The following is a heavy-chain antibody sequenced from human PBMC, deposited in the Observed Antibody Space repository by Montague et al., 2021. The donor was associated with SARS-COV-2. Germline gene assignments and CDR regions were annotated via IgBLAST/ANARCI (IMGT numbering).Heavy chain of an antibody. V-gene: IGHV3-9*01. Sequence: SLRLSCAASGFTFDDYAMHWVRQAPGRGLEWVSSISWNSATILFADSVRGRFTIPRDNAKNSLYLQVTSLRPEDTALYYCAKDIGPGMAVAGATGDYYYYGMDVWGQGTTVTVSS. D-gene: IGHD6-19*01. CDR1: GFTFDDYA. CDR2: ISWNSATI. J-gene: IGHJ6*02. CDR3: AKDIGPGMAVAGATGDYYYYGMDV.